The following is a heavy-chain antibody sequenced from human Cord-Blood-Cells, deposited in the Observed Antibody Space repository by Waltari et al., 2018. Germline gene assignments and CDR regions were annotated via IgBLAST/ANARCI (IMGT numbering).Heavy chain of an antibody. CDR1: GGSFSGYY. V-gene: IGHV4-34*01. D-gene: IGHD6-19*01. CDR3: ARGEAAGN. Sequence: QVQLQQWGAGLLKPSETLSLTCAVYGGSFSGYYWSWIRQPPGKGLEWIGESNHSGSTNYNPSLKSRVTISVDTSKNQFSLKLSSVTAADTAVYYCARGEAAGNWGQGTLVTVSS. J-gene: IGHJ4*02. CDR2: SNHSGST.